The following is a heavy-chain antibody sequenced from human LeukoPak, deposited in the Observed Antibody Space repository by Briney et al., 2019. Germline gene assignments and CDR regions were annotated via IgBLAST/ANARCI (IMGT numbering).Heavy chain of an antibody. J-gene: IGHJ4*02. CDR1: GGSISSYY. CDR2: IYYSGST. D-gene: IGHD5-18*01. Sequence: SETLSLTCTVSGGSISSYYWSWIRQPPGKGLEWIGYIYYSGSTNYNPSLKSRVTISVDTSKNQFSLKLSSVTAADTAVYYCARAAMDPVLNFDYWGQGTLVTVSS. V-gene: IGHV4-59*01. CDR3: ARAAMDPVLNFDY.